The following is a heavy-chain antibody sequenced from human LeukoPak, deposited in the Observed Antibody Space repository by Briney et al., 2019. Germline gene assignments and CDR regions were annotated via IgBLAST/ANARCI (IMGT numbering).Heavy chain of an antibody. CDR2: INWNGGST. V-gene: IGHV3-20*04. Sequence: EGSLRLSCAASGFTFDDYGMSWVRQAPGKGLEWVSGINWNGGSTGYADSVKGRFTISRDNAKNSLYLQMNSLRAEDTALYYCAREPSPGSYELENYWGQGTLVTVSS. CDR3: AREPSPGSYELENY. J-gene: IGHJ4*02. CDR1: GFTFDDYG. D-gene: IGHD3-10*01.